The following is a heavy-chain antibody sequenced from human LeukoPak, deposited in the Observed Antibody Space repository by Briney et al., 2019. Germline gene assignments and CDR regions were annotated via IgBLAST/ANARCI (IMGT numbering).Heavy chain of an antibody. CDR1: GFSFSTYW. CDR2: IKQDGSEK. D-gene: IGHD7-27*01. J-gene: IGHJ4*02. CDR3: ARPAGWGSLDY. V-gene: IGHV3-7*01. Sequence: PGGSLRLSCAASGFSFSTYWMTWVRQAPGKGLEWVANIKQDGSEKYCVDSVKGRFTISKDNAMNSLYLQMNSLRAEDTAVYYCARPAGWGSLDYWGQGTLVTVSS.